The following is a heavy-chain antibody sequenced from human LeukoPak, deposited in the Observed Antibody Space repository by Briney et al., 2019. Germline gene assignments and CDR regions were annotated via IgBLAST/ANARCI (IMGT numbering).Heavy chain of an antibody. V-gene: IGHV3-30*02. CDR1: GFTFSSYG. CDR2: IRYDGSNK. CDR3: AKSGEKIAVAGSFDY. D-gene: IGHD6-19*01. Sequence: GGSLRLSCAASGFTFSSYGMHWVRQAPGKGLEWVAFIRYDGSNKYYADSVKGRFTISRDNSKNTLYLQMNSLRAEDTAVYYCAKSGEKIAVAGSFDYWGRGTLVTVSS. J-gene: IGHJ4*02.